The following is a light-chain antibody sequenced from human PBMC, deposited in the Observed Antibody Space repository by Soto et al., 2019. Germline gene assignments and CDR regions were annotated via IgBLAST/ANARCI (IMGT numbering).Light chain of an antibody. CDR3: CSYAGSSTSWV. V-gene: IGLV2-23*02. CDR1: SSDLGSYNL. Sequence: QSVLTQPASVSGSPGQSLTISCTGTSSDLGSYNLVSWYQQHPGKAPKLMIYEVNKRPSGVSNRFSASKSGNTASLTISGLQAGDEADYYCCSYAGSSTSWVFGGGTKLTVL. CDR2: EVN. J-gene: IGLJ3*02.